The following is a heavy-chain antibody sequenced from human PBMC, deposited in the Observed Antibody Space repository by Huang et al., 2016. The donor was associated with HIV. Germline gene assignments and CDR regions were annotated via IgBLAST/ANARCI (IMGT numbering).Heavy chain of an antibody. V-gene: IGHV4-59*01. CDR2: IYSSGSP. D-gene: IGHD6-6*01. CDR1: GGSMSSYY. CDR3: ASASIAARRWFDP. Sequence: QVQLQESGPGLVKPSETLSLTCTVSGGSMSSYYWSWIRQPPGKGLEWIGYIYSSGSPNYNPSLKSRVTRSVDTSKNQFSLRLSSVTAADTAVYYCASASIAARRWFDPWGQGSLVTVSS. J-gene: IGHJ5*02.